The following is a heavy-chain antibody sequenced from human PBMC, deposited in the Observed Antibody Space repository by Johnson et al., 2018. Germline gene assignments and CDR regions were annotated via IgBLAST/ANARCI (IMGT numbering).Heavy chain of an antibody. V-gene: IGHV3-7*01. Sequence: VQLVESGGGLVQXGGSMRLSCAASGFTFSSYWMSWVRQAPGKGLEWVANIKEDGSAKYYVDSVKGSFTISRDNAKNSLYLQMNSLAAEDTAVYYCARVIDVETAILDYYDYYMDVWGKGTTVTVSS. CDR3: ARVIDVETAILDYYDYYMDV. D-gene: IGHD5-18*01. CDR2: IKEDGSAK. CDR1: GFTFSSYW. J-gene: IGHJ6*03.